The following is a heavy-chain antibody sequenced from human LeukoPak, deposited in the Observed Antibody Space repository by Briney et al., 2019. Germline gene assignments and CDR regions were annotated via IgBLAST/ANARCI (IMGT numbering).Heavy chain of an antibody. Sequence: GASVKVSCKASGYTFTGYYMHWVRQAPGQGLECMGWINPNSGGTNYAQKFQGRVTMTRDTSISTAYMELSRLRSDDTAVYYCARDGVFSGYDSIHFDYWGQGTLVTVSS. J-gene: IGHJ4*02. CDR1: GYTFTGYY. V-gene: IGHV1-2*02. D-gene: IGHD5-12*01. CDR2: INPNSGGT. CDR3: ARDGVFSGYDSIHFDY.